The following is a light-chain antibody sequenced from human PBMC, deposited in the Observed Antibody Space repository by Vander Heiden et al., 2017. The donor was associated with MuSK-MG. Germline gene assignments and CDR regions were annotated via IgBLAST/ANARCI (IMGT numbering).Light chain of an antibody. Sequence: DIQMTQSTSTLSASVGDRVTITCRASQSISSWLAWYQQKPGKAPKLLIYDASSLESGVPSRFSGSRSGTEFTRTIISLQPDDFATYYCQQYNSVYTFGQGTKMEIK. J-gene: IGKJ2*01. CDR2: DAS. V-gene: IGKV1-5*01. CDR3: QQYNSVYT. CDR1: QSISSW.